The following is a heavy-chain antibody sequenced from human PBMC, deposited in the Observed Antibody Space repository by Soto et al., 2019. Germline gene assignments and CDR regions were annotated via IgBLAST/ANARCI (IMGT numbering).Heavy chain of an antibody. D-gene: IGHD3-10*01. V-gene: IGHV4-34*01. CDR2: INHSGST. CDR1: GGSFSGYY. J-gene: IGHJ6*02. CDR3: GRNRYVMVRGVMSYYYGMDV. Sequence: SETLSLTCAVYGGSFSGYYWSWIRQPPGRGLEWIGEINHSGSTNYNPSLKSRVTISVDTSKNQFSLKLSSVTAADTAVYYCGRNRYVMVRGVMSYYYGMDVWGQGTTVTVS.